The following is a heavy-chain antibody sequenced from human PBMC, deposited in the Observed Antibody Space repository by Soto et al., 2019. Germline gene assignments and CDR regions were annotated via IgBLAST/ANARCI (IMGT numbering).Heavy chain of an antibody. D-gene: IGHD6-13*01. CDR3: ARGSSSSWYRGYGMDV. CDR2: INHSGST. CDR1: GGSFSGYY. Sequence: SETLSLTCAVYGGSFSGYYWSWIRQPPGKGLEWIGEINHSGSTNYNPSLKSRVTISVDTSKNQFSLKLSSVTAADTAVYYCARGSSSSWYRGYGMDVWGQGTTVTVSS. V-gene: IGHV4-34*01. J-gene: IGHJ6*02.